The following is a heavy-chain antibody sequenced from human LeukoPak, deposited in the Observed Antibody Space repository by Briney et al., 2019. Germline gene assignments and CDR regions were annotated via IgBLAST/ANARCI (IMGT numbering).Heavy chain of an antibody. J-gene: IGHJ4*02. V-gene: IGHV1-8*01. D-gene: IGHD6-13*01. Sequence: GASVKVSCEASGYTFTSYDINWVRPATGQGLEWMGWMNPNSGNTGYAQKFQGRVTMTRNTSISTAYMELSSLRSEDTAVYYCARPFLSSSSWLGYWGQGTLVTVSS. CDR3: ARPFLSSSSWLGY. CDR1: GYTFTSYD. CDR2: MNPNSGNT.